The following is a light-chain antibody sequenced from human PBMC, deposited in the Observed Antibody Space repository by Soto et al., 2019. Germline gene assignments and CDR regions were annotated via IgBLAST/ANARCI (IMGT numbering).Light chain of an antibody. V-gene: IGKV3-20*01. J-gene: IGKJ2*01. CDR2: GAS. Sequence: IVLTQSPDTLSLSPGERATLSCRASQSVSSSFLAWYQQKPGQAPRLLISGASSRATGIPDRFSGSGSGTDFTLTISRLEPEDFAVYYCQQYGSSSNAFGQGTKVDIK. CDR1: QSVSSSF. CDR3: QQYGSSSNA.